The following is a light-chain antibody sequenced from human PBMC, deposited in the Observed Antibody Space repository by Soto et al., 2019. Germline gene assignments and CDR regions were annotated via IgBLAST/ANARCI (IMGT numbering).Light chain of an antibody. CDR3: QSYDSSLSGYV. CDR2: ENN. CDR1: SSNIGAGYE. V-gene: IGLV1-40*01. Sequence: QYVLTQPPSVSEAPGQRVTISCTGSSSNIGAGYEAHWYQQVPGTAPKLLIYENNNRPSGVPDRFSGSKSGTSASLAITGLQAEAEAEYYCQSYDSSLSGYVFGTGTKVTVL. J-gene: IGLJ1*01.